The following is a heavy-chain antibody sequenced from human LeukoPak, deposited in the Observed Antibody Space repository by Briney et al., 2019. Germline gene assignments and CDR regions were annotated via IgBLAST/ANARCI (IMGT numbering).Heavy chain of an antibody. CDR1: GGSISSYY. Sequence: PSETLSLTCTVSGGSISSYYWSWIRQPPGKGLEWIGYIYYSGSTNYNPSLKSRVTISVDTSKNQFSLRLSSVTAADTAVYYCARETFYYDSSGYDHWFDPWGQGTLVTVSS. V-gene: IGHV4-59*01. D-gene: IGHD3-22*01. CDR2: IYYSGST. J-gene: IGHJ5*02. CDR3: ARETFYYDSSGYDHWFDP.